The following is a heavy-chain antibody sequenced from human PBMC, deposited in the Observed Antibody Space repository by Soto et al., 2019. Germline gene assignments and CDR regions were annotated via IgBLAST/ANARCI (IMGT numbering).Heavy chain of an antibody. Sequence: SETLSLTCTVSGGSISSGNYYWSWIRQHPGKGLEWIGYIYYSGSTYYNPSLKSRVTISVDTSKNQFSLKLSSVTAADTAVYYCARDIVATYNWFDPWGQGALVTVSS. CDR3: ARDIVATYNWFDP. CDR1: GGSISSGNYY. V-gene: IGHV4-31*03. D-gene: IGHD5-12*01. CDR2: IYYSGST. J-gene: IGHJ5*02.